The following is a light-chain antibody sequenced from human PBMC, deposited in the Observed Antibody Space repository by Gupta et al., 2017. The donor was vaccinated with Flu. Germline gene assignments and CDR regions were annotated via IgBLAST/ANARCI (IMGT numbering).Light chain of an antibody. V-gene: IGKV1-27*01. CDR1: KDIRTY. J-gene: IGKJ4*01. CDR2: AAS. CDR3: KKNIRLPAA. Sequence: SLPPSVGDRVTSPSRVNKDIRTYLDWYQQKSGKVPQLLIYAASNLLSGVPARFRGSGSGTNFTLKISRVEAEDVGSYYCKKNIRLPAAFGEGTKVEN.